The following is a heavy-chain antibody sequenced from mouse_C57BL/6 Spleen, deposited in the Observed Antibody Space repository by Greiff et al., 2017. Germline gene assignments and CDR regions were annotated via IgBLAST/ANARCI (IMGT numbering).Heavy chain of an antibody. CDR3: ARGDYDGYFDV. CDR2: INPYNGGT. Sequence: VQLQQSGPVLVKPGASVKMSCKASGYTFTDYYMNWVKQSHGKSLEWIGVINPYNGGTSYNQKFKGKATLTVDKSSSTAYMELNSLTSEDSAVYYCARGDYDGYFDVWGTGTTVTVSS. V-gene: IGHV1-19*01. D-gene: IGHD2-4*01. CDR1: GYTFTDYY. J-gene: IGHJ1*03.